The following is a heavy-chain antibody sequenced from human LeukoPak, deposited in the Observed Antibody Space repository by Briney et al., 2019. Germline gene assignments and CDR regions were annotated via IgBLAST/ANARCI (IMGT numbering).Heavy chain of an antibody. CDR2: ISSSSSYI. J-gene: IGHJ4*02. D-gene: IGHD2-15*01. CDR3: ARECSGGSCYEDY. Sequence: PGGSLRLSCAASGFTFSSYSMNWVRQAPGKGLEWVSSISSSSSYIYYADSVKGRFTISRGNAKNSLYLQMNSLRAEDTAVDYCARECSGGSCYEDYWGQGTLVTVSS. CDR1: GFTFSSYS. V-gene: IGHV3-21*01.